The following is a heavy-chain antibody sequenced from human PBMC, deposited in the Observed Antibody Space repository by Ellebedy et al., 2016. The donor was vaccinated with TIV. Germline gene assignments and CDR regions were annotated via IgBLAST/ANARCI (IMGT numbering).Heavy chain of an antibody. V-gene: IGHV1-2*02. CDR3: ARERTGSGGIDY. Sequence: ASVKVSXKASGYTFTDYHMHWVRQAPGQGLEWMGWVNPNSGDTAYAPRFQGRVTVTWDTSITTTYMDLSSLGSDDTAVYFCARERTGSGGIDYWGQGTQVTVSS. CDR2: VNPNSGDT. CDR1: GYTFTDYH. D-gene: IGHD1-26*01. J-gene: IGHJ4*02.